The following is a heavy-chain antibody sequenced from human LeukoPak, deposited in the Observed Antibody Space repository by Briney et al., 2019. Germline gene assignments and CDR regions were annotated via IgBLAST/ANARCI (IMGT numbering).Heavy chain of an antibody. V-gene: IGHV3-30*18. D-gene: IGHD3-9*01. J-gene: IGHJ6*03. CDR3: AKVGALRYFDWLMYDMGV. CDR2: ISYDESNK. CDR1: GFTFSSCG. Sequence: GGSLRLSCTASGFTFSSCGIHWVRQAPGTGLEWVGVISYDESNKYYADSVKGRFTISRDNSKNTLYLQMNSLRAEDTAVYCCAKVGALRYFDWLMYDMGVWGKGTTVTVS.